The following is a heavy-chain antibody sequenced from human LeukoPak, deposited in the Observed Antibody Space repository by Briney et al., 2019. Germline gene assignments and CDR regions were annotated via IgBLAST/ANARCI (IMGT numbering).Heavy chain of an antibody. CDR1: GGSISSSSYY. CDR2: IYYSGST. D-gene: IGHD3-22*01. J-gene: IGHJ4*02. Sequence: SETLSLTCTVSGGSISSSSYYWGWIRQPPGKGLEWIGSIYYSGSTYYNPSLKSRVTISVDTSKNQFSPKLSSVTAADTAVYYCARTYEYYYDSSGYLYYSDYWGQGTLVTVSS. CDR3: ARTYEYYYDSSGYLYYSDY. V-gene: IGHV4-39*01.